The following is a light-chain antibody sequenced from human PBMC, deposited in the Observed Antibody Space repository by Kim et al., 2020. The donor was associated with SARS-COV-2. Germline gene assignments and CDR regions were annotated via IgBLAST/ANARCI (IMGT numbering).Light chain of an antibody. CDR3: QQHNDWPPLT. Sequence: SPGERAPHSCRASQSVSSNLAWYQQKPGQAPRLIIYGASTRATGVPARFSGSGFGTDFTLTISSLQSEDYAVYYCQQHNDWPPLTFGGGTKVDIK. CDR2: GAS. V-gene: IGKV3-15*01. J-gene: IGKJ4*01. CDR1: QSVSSN.